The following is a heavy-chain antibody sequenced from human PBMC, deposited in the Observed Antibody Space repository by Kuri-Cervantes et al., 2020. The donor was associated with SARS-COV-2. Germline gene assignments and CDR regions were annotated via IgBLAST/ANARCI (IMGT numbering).Heavy chain of an antibody. CDR3: ARGMVGYCSGGSCPNDY. V-gene: IGHV3-30*03. CDR2: ISYDGSNK. D-gene: IGHD2-15*01. J-gene: IGHJ4*02. Sequence: GESLKISCAASGFTFSSYSMNWVRQAPGKGLEWVAVISYDGSNKYYADFVKGRFTISRHNSKNTLYLQMNSLRAEDTAVYYCARGMVGYCSGGSCPNDYWGQGTLVTVSS. CDR1: GFTFSSYS.